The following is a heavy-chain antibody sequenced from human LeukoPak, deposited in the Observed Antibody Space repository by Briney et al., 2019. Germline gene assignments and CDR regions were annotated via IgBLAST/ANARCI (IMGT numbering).Heavy chain of an antibody. D-gene: IGHD4-11*01. CDR3: ARHYSNYVELWFDP. J-gene: IGHJ5*02. CDR2: IYTSGST. Sequence: SETLSLTCTVSGGSISSYYWSWIRQPAGKGLEWIGRIYTSGSTNYNPSLKSRVTMSVDTPKNQFSLKLSSVTAADPAVYYCARHYSNYVELWFDPWGQGTLVTVSS. V-gene: IGHV4-4*07. CDR1: GGSISSYY.